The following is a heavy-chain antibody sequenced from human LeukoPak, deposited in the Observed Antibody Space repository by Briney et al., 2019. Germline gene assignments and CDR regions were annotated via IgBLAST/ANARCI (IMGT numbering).Heavy chain of an antibody. CDR2: ISSSGSTI. J-gene: IGHJ4*02. D-gene: IGHD3-22*01. V-gene: IGHV3-11*01. Sequence: PGGSLRLSCAASGFTFRDYYMSWIRQAPGKGLEWVSYISSSGSTIYYADSVKGRFTVSRDNAKNSLYLQMNSLRAEDTAVYYCARARITMIVAVWGQGTLVTVSS. CDR1: GFTFRDYY. CDR3: ARARITMIVAV.